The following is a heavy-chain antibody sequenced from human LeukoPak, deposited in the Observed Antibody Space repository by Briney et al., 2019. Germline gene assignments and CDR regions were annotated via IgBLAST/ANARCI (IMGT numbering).Heavy chain of an antibody. CDR3: TRGPPDY. V-gene: IGHV3-72*01. CDR1: GFTSSDHY. CDR2: IRNKADSYTT. Sequence: GGSLRLSCAASGFTSSDHYMDWVRQAPGKGLEWVGRIRNKADSYTTQYAASVKGRFTISRDDSKNAFYLQMNSLRTEDTADYYCTRGPPDYWGQGTLVTVSS. J-gene: IGHJ4*02.